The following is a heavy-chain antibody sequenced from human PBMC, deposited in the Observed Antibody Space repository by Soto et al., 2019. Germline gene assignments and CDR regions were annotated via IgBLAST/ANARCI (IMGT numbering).Heavy chain of an antibody. CDR2: ISTDRSVT. CDR3: ARAPYSSGWWGFDY. J-gene: IGHJ4*02. V-gene: IGHV3-74*01. D-gene: IGHD6-19*01. Sequence: EVQLVESGGGLVQPGGSLRLSCASSVLTFSSYWMHWVRXXPXXXXXWVSRISTDRSVTTYADSVKGRFTISRDNAKNTLYLQMNXXXTEXXXVYYCARAPYSSGWWGFDYWGQGTLVTVSS. CDR1: VLTFSSYW.